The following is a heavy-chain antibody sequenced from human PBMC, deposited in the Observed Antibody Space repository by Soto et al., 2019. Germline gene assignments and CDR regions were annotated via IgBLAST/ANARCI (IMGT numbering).Heavy chain of an antibody. Sequence: SVKVSCKASGGAFSSYAMSWVRQAPGQGLEWMGGIIPIFGTANYAQKFQGRVTITADESTSTAYMALSSLRSEDTAVYYCARDGYYDILTDYYYGMDVWG. V-gene: IGHV1-69*13. J-gene: IGHJ6*02. CDR1: GGAFSSYA. CDR3: ARDGYYDILTDYYYGMDV. CDR2: IIPIFGTA. D-gene: IGHD3-9*01.